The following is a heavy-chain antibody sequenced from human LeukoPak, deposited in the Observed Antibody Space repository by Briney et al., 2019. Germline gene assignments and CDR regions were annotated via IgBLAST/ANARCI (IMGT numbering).Heavy chain of an antibody. Sequence: GGTLRLSCAASGFTFSSYGMSWVRQAPGKGLEWVSAISGSGGSTYYADSVKGRFTISRDNSKNTLYLQMNSLRAEDTAVYYCAKAPIGYSSGWLFYFDYWGQGTLVTVSS. D-gene: IGHD6-19*01. CDR1: GFTFSSYG. CDR2: ISGSGGST. CDR3: AKAPIGYSSGWLFYFDY. V-gene: IGHV3-23*01. J-gene: IGHJ4*02.